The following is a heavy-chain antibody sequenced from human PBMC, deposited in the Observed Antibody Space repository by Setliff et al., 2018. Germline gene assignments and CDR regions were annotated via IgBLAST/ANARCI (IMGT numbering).Heavy chain of an antibody. CDR1: GFSLNTTGEG. Sequence: GPTLVNPTQTLTLTCTFSGFSLNTTGEGVGWIRQPPGKALEWLALVYWDGDQRYSPSLNSRLSITKDSSKRQVFLTMTNMDPVDTATYYCALRRGNEWHLVRWFDPWGPGIQVTVSS. V-gene: IGHV2-5*02. CDR2: VYWDGDQ. J-gene: IGHJ5*02. D-gene: IGHD6-6*01. CDR3: ALRRGNEWHLVRWFDP.